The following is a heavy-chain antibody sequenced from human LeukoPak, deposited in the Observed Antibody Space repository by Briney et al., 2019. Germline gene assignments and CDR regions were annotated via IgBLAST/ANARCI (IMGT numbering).Heavy chain of an antibody. Sequence: AASVKVSCKASGGTFNSYGITWVRQAPGQGLEWMGRIIPMPGVPNYAQKFQGRVTITADKSRSTAYMELSSLRSEDTAVYYCASWVGATQNWFDPWGQGTLVTVSS. D-gene: IGHD1-26*01. CDR2: IIPMPGVP. V-gene: IGHV1-69*04. J-gene: IGHJ5*02. CDR3: ASWVGATQNWFDP. CDR1: GGTFNSYG.